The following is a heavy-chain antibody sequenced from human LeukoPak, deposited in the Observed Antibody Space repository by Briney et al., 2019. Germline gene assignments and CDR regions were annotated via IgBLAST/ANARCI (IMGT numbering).Heavy chain of an antibody. J-gene: IGHJ2*01. CDR1: GGSISSHY. D-gene: IGHD1-26*01. Sequence: SETLSLTCTVSGGSISSHYWSWIRQPPGKGLECIGYIYYSGSTTYNPSLKSRVTISVDTSKNQFSLKLSSVTAADTAVYYCARGGWSLDLWGRGTLDTVSS. CDR3: ARGGWSLDL. V-gene: IGHV4-59*08. CDR2: IYYSGST.